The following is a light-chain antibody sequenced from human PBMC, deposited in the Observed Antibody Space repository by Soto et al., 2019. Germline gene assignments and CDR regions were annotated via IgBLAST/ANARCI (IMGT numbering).Light chain of an antibody. CDR3: QQYGNSPQT. CDR2: DAS. V-gene: IGKV3-11*01. Sequence: EIVLTQSPATLSLSPGERATLSCRASQSVSSDLACYQQKPGQAPRLLIYDASNRATGIPARFSGSGSGTDFTLTISRLEPEDFAVYYCQQYGNSPQTFGQGTKVDI. J-gene: IGKJ1*01. CDR1: QSVSSD.